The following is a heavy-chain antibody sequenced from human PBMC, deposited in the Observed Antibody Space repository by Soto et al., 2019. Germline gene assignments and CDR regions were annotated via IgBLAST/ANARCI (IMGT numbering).Heavy chain of an antibody. D-gene: IGHD2-21*02. V-gene: IGHV4-61*01. J-gene: IGHJ4*02. CDR1: GGSVSSGSYY. CDR3: VTVVTATNYFDY. CDR2: IYYSGST. Sequence: SETLSLTCTVSGGSVSSGSYYWSWIRQPPGKGLEWIGYIYYSGSTNYNPSLKSRVTISVDTSKNQFSLKLSSVTAADTAVYYCVTVVTATNYFDYWGQGTLVTVSS.